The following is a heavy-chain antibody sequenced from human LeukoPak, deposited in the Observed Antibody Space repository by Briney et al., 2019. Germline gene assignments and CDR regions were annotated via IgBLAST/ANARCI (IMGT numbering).Heavy chain of an antibody. D-gene: IGHD1-1*01. CDR2: FDPEDGET. CDR1: GYTLTELS. V-gene: IGHV1-24*01. J-gene: IGHJ4*02. Sequence: ASVKVSCKVSGYTLTELSMHWVRQAPGKGLEWMGGFDPEDGETIYAQKFQGRVTMTEDTSTDTAYMELSSLRSEDTAVYYCATSRKLKSSFDYWGQGTLVTVSS. CDR3: ATSRKLKSSFDY.